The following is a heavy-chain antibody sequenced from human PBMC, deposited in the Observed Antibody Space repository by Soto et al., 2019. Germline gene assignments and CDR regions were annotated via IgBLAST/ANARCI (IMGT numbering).Heavy chain of an antibody. J-gene: IGHJ6*02. D-gene: IGHD3-9*01. CDR3: ARILRDYYYYYGMDV. CDR1: GYSFTTYY. Sequence: EVQLVQSGADAKKSGESLKISCKGSGYSFTTYYIAWVRQMPGKGLEWMGIIYPGDSHTIYSPSFQGQVTISADKSISTAYLQWSSLKASESAIYYCARILRDYYYYYGMDVWGQGTTVTVSS. CDR2: IYPGDSHT. V-gene: IGHV5-51*03.